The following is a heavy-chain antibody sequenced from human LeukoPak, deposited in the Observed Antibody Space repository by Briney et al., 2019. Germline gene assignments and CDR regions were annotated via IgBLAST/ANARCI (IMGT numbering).Heavy chain of an antibody. CDR3: ARGPWYYDSSGYQNGFDI. D-gene: IGHD3-22*01. V-gene: IGHV3-33*03. CDR2: IWYDGSNK. CDR1: GFTFSNHG. Sequence: PGGSLRLSCGASGFTFSNHGMHWVRQAPGKGLEWAAVIWYDGSNKYYADSVEGRFTISRDNSKNTVYLQMNSLRAEDTAVYYCARGPWYYDSSGYQNGFDIWGQGTMVTVSS. J-gene: IGHJ3*02.